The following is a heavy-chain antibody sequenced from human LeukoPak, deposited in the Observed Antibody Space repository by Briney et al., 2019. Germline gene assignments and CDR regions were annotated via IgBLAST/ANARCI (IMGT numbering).Heavy chain of an antibody. CDR2: IYTSGST. D-gene: IGHD3-9*01. J-gene: IGHJ5*02. Sequence: SETLSLTCTVSSGSFRTYYWSWIRQPPGKGLEWIGRIYTSGSTNYNPSLKSRVTISVDTSKNQFSLKLSSVTAADTAVYYCARGCYDILTGSDGWFDPWGQGTLVTVSS. V-gene: IGHV4-4*08. CDR1: SGSFRTYY. CDR3: ARGCYDILTGSDGWFDP.